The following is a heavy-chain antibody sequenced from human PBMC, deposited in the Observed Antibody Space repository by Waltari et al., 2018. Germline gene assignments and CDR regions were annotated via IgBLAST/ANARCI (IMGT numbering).Heavy chain of an antibody. D-gene: IGHD6-19*01. CDR3: ARDCGSGCFDY. Sequence: EAQLVESGGGLVQPGGSLRLSCAVSGFTFSNYWMSWVRQAPGKGLEWVANINKDGSEKYYVDSVKGRFTISRDNAKNSLFLQMNSLRAEDTAVYYCARDCGSGCFDYWGQGTLVTVSS. V-gene: IGHV3-7*01. J-gene: IGHJ4*02. CDR1: GFTFSNYW. CDR2: INKDGSEK.